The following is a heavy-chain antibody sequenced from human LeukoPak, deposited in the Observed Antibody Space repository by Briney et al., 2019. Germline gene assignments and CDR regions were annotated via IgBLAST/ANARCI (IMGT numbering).Heavy chain of an antibody. D-gene: IGHD3-22*01. Sequence: SETLSLTCTVSGGSISSGGYYWSWIRQHPGKGLEWNGYIYYSGSTYYNPSLKSRVTISVDTSKNQFSLKLSSVTAADTAVYYCASEYYYDSSGYPTDAFDIWGQGTMVTVSS. CDR2: IYYSGST. CDR3: ASEYYYDSSGYPTDAFDI. CDR1: GGSISSGGYY. V-gene: IGHV4-31*03. J-gene: IGHJ3*02.